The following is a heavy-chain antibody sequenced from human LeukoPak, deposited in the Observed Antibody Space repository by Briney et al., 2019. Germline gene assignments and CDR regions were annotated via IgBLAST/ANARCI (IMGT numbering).Heavy chain of an antibody. V-gene: IGHV1-46*01. CDR3: VRGGRGLDY. D-gene: IGHD3-10*01. CDR2: INPSGGST. CDR1: GYTLTSYN. Sequence: ASVKVSCKASGYTLTSYNMHWVRQAPGQGLEWMGIINPSGGSTSYAQKFQGRVTMTRDTSTSTVYMELSSLRSDDTAVYYCVRGGRGLDYWSQGTLVTVSS. J-gene: IGHJ4*02.